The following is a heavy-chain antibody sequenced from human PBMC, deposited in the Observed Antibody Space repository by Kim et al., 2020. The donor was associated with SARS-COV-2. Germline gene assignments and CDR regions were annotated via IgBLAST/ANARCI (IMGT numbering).Heavy chain of an antibody. CDR2: WNS. Sequence: WNSDYEASVRGRLTINPDTSKNQFSLHLKSVTPEDTAVYYCARGFSYAFEYWGQGTLVTVSS. V-gene: IGHV6-1*01. D-gene: IGHD5-18*01. J-gene: IGHJ4*02. CDR3: ARGFSYAFEY.